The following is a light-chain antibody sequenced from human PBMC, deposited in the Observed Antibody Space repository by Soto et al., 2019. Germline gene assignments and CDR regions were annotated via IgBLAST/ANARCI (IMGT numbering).Light chain of an antibody. CDR1: QSVSSDY. V-gene: IGKV3-20*01. J-gene: IGKJ3*01. Sequence: EIVLTQSPGTLSLSPGQRATLSCRASQSVSSDYLAWYQQKPGQGPRLLIYGASSSATDTPDRFSGSGSGTDFALTNSRLEPEDFAVYFWQQYGTSFTFGPGTKVDV. CDR2: GAS. CDR3: QQYGTSFT.